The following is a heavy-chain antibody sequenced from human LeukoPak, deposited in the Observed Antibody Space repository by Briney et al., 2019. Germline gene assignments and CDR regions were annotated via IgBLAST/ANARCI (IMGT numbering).Heavy chain of an antibody. J-gene: IGHJ4*02. D-gene: IGHD3-3*01. CDR3: ARLSDFWSGYPHDY. CDR1: GFTFSRYW. Sequence: PGGSLRLSSAASGFTFSRYWLSWVRQAPGKGLEWVAKIKQDGSEKYYVDSVKGRFTISRDNAKNSLYLQMNSMRVEDTALYHCARLSDFWSGYPHDYWGQGTLVTVSS. V-gene: IGHV3-7*01. CDR2: IKQDGSEK.